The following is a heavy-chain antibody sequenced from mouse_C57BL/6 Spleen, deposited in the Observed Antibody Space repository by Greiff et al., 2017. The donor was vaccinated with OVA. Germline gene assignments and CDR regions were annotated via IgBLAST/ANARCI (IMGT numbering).Heavy chain of an antibody. CDR1: GYAFTNYL. CDR2: INPGSGGT. CDR3: ARYGYYSYWYFDV. J-gene: IGHJ1*03. D-gene: IGHD2-12*01. V-gene: IGHV1-54*01. Sequence: QVQLKESGAELVRPGTSVKVSCKASGYAFTNYLIEWVKQRPGQGLEWIGVINPGSGGTNYNEKFKGKATLTADKSSSTAYMQLSSLTSEDSAVYFCARYGYYSYWYFDVWGTGTTVTVAS.